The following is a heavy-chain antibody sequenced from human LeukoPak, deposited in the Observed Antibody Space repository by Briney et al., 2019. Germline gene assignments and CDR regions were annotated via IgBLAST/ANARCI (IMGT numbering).Heavy chain of an antibody. CDR1: GFTFDDYA. J-gene: IGHJ4*02. CDR3: AKDLGSSGYFYYFDY. V-gene: IGHV3-9*01. D-gene: IGHD3-22*01. CDR2: ISWNSGSI. Sequence: PGRSLRLSCAVSGFTFDDYAMHWVRQAPGKGLEWVSGISWNSGSIGYADSVKGRFTISRDNAKNSLYLQMNSLRAEDTALYYCAKDLGSSGYFYYFDYWGQGTLVTVSS.